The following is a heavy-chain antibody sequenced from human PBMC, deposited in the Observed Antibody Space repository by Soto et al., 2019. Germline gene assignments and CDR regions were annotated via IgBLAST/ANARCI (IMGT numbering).Heavy chain of an antibody. D-gene: IGHD6-13*01. V-gene: IGHV2-5*02. CDR3: AHRRDKIAALGFSFDY. CDR1: GFSLSTSGVG. Sequence: QITLKESGPPLVKPTQTLTLTCTFSGFSLSTSGVGVGWIRQPPGKALEWLALIYWDDDKRYSPSLKSRLTITKDTPKNQVVLTMTNMDPVDTATYYCAHRRDKIAALGFSFDYWGQGTLVTVSS. J-gene: IGHJ4*02. CDR2: IYWDDDK.